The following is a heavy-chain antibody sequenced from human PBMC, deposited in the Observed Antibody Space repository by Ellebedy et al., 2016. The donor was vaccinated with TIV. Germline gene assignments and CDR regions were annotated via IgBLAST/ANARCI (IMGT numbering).Heavy chain of an antibody. CDR3: ARRRRDFWSGQEYYFDY. CDR1: GGSISSSSYY. J-gene: IGHJ4*02. Sequence: SETLSLTXTVSGGSISSSSYYWGWIRQPPGKGLEWIGSIYYSGSTYYNPSLKSRVTISVDTSKNQFSLKLSSVTAADTAVYYCARRRRDFWSGQEYYFDYWGQGTLVTVSS. CDR2: IYYSGST. V-gene: IGHV4-39*01. D-gene: IGHD3-3*01.